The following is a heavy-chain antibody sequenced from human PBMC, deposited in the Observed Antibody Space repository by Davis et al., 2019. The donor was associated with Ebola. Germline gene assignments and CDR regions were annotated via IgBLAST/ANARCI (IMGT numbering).Heavy chain of an antibody. CDR3: ASGDGRGSSYDMDV. J-gene: IGHJ6*03. D-gene: IGHD5-12*01. Sequence: PGGSLRLSCAASGFTFSSYSMNWVRQAPGKGLEWVANIKQDGSETYYVDSVKDRLTISRDNAKNSLFLQMNSLRAEDTALYYCASGDGRGSSYDMDVWGQGTTVTVSS. CDR1: GFTFSSYS. CDR2: IKQDGSET. V-gene: IGHV3-7*03.